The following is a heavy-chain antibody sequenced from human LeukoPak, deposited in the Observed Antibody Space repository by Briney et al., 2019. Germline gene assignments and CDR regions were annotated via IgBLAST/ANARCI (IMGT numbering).Heavy chain of an antibody. CDR3: ARGGAVAGRFDP. CDR2: MKEDGSDI. J-gene: IGHJ5*02. D-gene: IGHD6-19*01. V-gene: IGHV3-7*01. CDR1: GFTFDDYT. Sequence: PPGGSLRLSSAASGFTFDDYTMRWVRPAPGKGLEWVAKMKEDGSDIHYVDSVSGRFSISRNNAKDSLYLQINSLRVDDTAVYYCARGGAVAGRFDPWGQGTQVTVSS.